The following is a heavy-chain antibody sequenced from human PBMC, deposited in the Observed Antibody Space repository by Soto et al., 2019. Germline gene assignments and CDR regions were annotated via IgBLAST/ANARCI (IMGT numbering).Heavy chain of an antibody. J-gene: IGHJ6*02. V-gene: IGHV2-5*02. D-gene: IGHD2-15*01. CDR2: IYWDDDK. CDR3: AHKGGRGAGMDV. CDR1: GFSVSTSGVG. Sequence: QITLKESGPALVKPTQTLTLTCTFSGFSVSTSGVGVAWIRQPPGKALEWLALIYWDDDKRYSPFLQSRVTFTKDTSKNQVVLTMTNMDPVDTATYYCAHKGGRGAGMDVWGQGTTVTVSS.